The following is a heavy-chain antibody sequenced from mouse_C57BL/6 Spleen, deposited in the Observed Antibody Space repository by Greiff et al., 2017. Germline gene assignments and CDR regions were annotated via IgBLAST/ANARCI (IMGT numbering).Heavy chain of an antibody. J-gene: IGHJ2*01. CDR1: GYTFTSYD. Sequence: QVQLKESGPELVKPGASVKLSCKASGYTFTSYDINWVKQRPGQGLEWIGWIYPRDGSTKYTEKFQGKATLTVDTSSSTAYMELHSLTSEDSAVSFCARELYDGYFDDWGQGTTLTVSS. CDR2: IYPRDGST. V-gene: IGHV1-85*01. D-gene: IGHD2-3*01. CDR3: ARELYDGYFDD.